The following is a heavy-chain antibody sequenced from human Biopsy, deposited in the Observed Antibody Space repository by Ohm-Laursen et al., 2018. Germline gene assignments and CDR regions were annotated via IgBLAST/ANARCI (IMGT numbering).Heavy chain of an antibody. CDR3: ARDALGGGSYRFFY. V-gene: IGHV1-69*13. Sequence: SVKVSCKASGGTFTNYAISWVRQAPGQGLEWMGGIIPIFGTASYAQKFQGRVTITADESTSTAYMEPSSLRSDDTAVYYCARDALGGGSYRFFYWGQGSLVTVSS. CDR2: IIPIFGTA. D-gene: IGHD1-26*01. J-gene: IGHJ4*02. CDR1: GGTFTNYA.